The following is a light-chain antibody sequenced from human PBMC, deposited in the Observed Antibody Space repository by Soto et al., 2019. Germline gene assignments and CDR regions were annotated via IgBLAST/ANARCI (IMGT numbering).Light chain of an antibody. J-gene: IGKJ1*01. CDR2: DAS. CDR3: RQYNSFSRT. V-gene: IGKV1-5*01. Sequence: DIQMTQSPSTLSASVGDRVTITCRASQSISNWLAWYQQKPGKAPKVLIYDASSLESGVPSRFSGSGSGTEFTLSISSLQPDDFATYYCRQYNSFSRTFGQGTKVEVK. CDR1: QSISNW.